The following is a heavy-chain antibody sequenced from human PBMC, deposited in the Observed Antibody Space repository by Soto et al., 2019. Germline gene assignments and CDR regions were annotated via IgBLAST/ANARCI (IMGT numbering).Heavy chain of an antibody. J-gene: IGHJ4*03. CDR2: IYYSGST. V-gene: IGHV4-39*02. CDR1: GGSISSSSYY. CDR3: AREPDSYDILTGYYRYFDY. Sequence: SETLSLTCTVSGGSISSSSYYWGWIRQPPGKGLEWIGSIYYSGSTYYNPSLKSRVTISVDTSKNQFSLKLSSVTAADTAVYYCAREPDSYDILTGYYRYFDYWGQGTTVTVSS. D-gene: IGHD3-9*01.